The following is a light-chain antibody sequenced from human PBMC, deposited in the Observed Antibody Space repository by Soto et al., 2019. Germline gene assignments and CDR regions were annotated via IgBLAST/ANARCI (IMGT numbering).Light chain of an antibody. V-gene: IGKV1-5*01. CDR1: QSIRSW. J-gene: IGKJ1*01. CDR3: HQYNSYPRT. CDR2: DAS. Sequence: DIRMTQSPSTLSASVGDRVTITCRASQSIRSWFAWYQQKPGKAPELLIYDASSLNRGVPSRFSGSGSGTDVTLTISRLRPDDFATYYCHQYNSYPRTFGHGTKVEIK.